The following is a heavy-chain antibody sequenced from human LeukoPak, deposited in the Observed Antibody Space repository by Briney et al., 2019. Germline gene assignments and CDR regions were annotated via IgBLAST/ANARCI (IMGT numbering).Heavy chain of an antibody. V-gene: IGHV3-30*03. CDR2: ISYDGSNK. Sequence: GRSLRLSCAASGFTFSSYGMHWVRQAPGKGLEWVTVISYDGSNKYYADSVKGRLTISRDNPKNTLYLQMNSLRAEDTAVYYCARRPIKYYYYGMDVWGQGTTVTVSS. CDR1: GFTFSSYG. CDR3: ARRPIKYYYYGMDV. J-gene: IGHJ6*02.